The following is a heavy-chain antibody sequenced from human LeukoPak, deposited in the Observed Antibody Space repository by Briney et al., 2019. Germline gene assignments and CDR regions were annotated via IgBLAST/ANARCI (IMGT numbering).Heavy chain of an antibody. CDR1: GFTFSSYG. J-gene: IGHJ3*02. V-gene: IGHV3-30*18. CDR2: ISYDGSNK. CDR3: AKDLTSWRSRAFDI. D-gene: IGHD2-2*01. Sequence: GGSLRLSCAASGFTFSSYGMHWVRQAPGKGLEWVAVISYDGSNKYYADSVKGRFTISRDNSKNTLYLQMNSLRAEDTAVYYCAKDLTSWRSRAFDIWGQGTMVTVSS.